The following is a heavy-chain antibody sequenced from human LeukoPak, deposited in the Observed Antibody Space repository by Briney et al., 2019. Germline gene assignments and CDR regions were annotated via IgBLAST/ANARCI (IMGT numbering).Heavy chain of an antibody. D-gene: IGHD3-9*01. Sequence: PSETLSLTCTVSGGSISSSSYYWGWIRQPPGKGLEWIGSIYYSGSTYYNPSLKSRVTISVDTSKNQFSLKLSSVTAADTAVYYCASLNRYDILTGHYYFDYWGQGTLVTVSS. V-gene: IGHV4-39*07. CDR3: ASLNRYDILTGHYYFDY. J-gene: IGHJ4*02. CDR2: IYYSGST. CDR1: GGSISSSSYY.